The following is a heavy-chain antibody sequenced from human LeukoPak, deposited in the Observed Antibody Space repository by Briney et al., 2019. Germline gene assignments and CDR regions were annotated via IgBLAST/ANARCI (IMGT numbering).Heavy chain of an antibody. Sequence: PSETLSLTCAVSGVSISSGGYSWSWIRQPPGKGLEWIGYIYHSGSTYYNPSLKSRVTISVDRSKNQFSLKLSSVTAADTAVYYCARGNYYDSSGYYYFDYWGQGTLVTVSS. V-gene: IGHV4-30-2*01. CDR2: IYHSGST. J-gene: IGHJ4*02. D-gene: IGHD3-22*01. CDR1: GVSISSGGYS. CDR3: ARGNYYDSSGYYYFDY.